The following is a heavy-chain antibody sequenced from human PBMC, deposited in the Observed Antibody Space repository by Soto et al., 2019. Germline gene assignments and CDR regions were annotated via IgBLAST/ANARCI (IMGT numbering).Heavy chain of an antibody. CDR3: ARANVGYGSSTGCYLLDY. CDR2: IYYSGST. J-gene: IGHJ4*02. D-gene: IGHD2-2*01. V-gene: IGHV4-59*01. Sequence: QVQLQESGPGLVKPSETLSLTCTVTGGSISSYYWSWIRQPPGKGLEWIGYIYYSGSTNYNPSLKSRVTISVDTSKNQFSLKLSSVTAADTAVYSCARANVGYGSSTGCYLLDYWGQGTLVIVAS. CDR1: GGSISSYY.